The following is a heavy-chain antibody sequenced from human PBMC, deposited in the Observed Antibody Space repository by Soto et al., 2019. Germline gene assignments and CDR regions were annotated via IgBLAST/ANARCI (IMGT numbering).Heavy chain of an antibody. D-gene: IGHD2-2*01. V-gene: IGHV3-23*01. Sequence: GGSLRLSCAASGFTFSSHAMNWVCQAPGKGLEWVAGVSASGGGTSYADSVKGRFTISRDNSKDTLYLQMNSLRAEDTAVYYCAKSSSRAHYYAMDVWGQGTTVTVSS. CDR3: AKSSSRAHYYAMDV. J-gene: IGHJ6*02. CDR1: GFTFSSHA. CDR2: VSASGGGT.